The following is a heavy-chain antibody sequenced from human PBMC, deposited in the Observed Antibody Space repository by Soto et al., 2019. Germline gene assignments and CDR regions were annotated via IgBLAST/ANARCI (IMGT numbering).Heavy chain of an antibody. CDR2: ISSSSSYI. J-gene: IGHJ4*02. V-gene: IGHV3-21*04. CDR1: GFTFSSYS. D-gene: IGHD4-17*01. Sequence: PGGSLRLSCAASGFTFSSYSMNWVRQAPGKGLEWVSSISSSSSYIYYANAVQGRFTVSRDNSKNTLFLQMNSLRADDTALYYCARDPTTVPRGYFDFWGQGTPVTVSS. CDR3: ARDPTTVPRGYFDF.